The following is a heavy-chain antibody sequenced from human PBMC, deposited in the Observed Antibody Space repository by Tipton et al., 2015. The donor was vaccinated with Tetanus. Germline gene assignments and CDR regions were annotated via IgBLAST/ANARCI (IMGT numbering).Heavy chain of an antibody. D-gene: IGHD6-13*01. CDR3: ARGGIAAAGGGLDY. CDR1: GGSISSFY. V-gene: IGHV4-59*01. CDR2: IYYSGST. J-gene: IGHJ4*02. Sequence: TLSLTCTVSGGSISSFYWYWIRQPPGKGLEWIGYIYYSGSTNYNPSLKSRVTISVDTSKNQFSLKLSSVTAADTTVYYCARGGIAAAGGGLDYWGQGTQITVSS.